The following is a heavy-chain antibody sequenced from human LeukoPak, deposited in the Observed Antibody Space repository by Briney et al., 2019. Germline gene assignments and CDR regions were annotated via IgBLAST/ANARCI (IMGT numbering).Heavy chain of an antibody. D-gene: IGHD2-15*01. J-gene: IGHJ3*02. CDR1: GGSITNSY. V-gene: IGHV4-4*07. CDR3: ARWRYCSADVCSGGDAFDI. Sequence: SEALSLTCTVSGGSITNSYWSWIRQPAGKGLEWIGRIYTRGSTNSNPSLKSRVTMSVDTSKNQFSLKLSSVTAADTAVYYCARWRYCSADVCSGGDAFDIWGQGTMVSVSS. CDR2: IYTRGST.